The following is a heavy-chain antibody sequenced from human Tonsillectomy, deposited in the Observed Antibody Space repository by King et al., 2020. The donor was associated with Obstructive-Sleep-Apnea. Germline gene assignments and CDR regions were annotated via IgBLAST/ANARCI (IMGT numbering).Heavy chain of an antibody. CDR3: AKDYSNGVHYDSLTGLGKYYYNMDV. D-gene: IGHD3-9*01. CDR2: ISWDGGST. V-gene: IGHV3-43D*03. CDR1: GFTFDDYA. J-gene: IGHJ6*02. Sequence: QLVQSGGVVVQPGGSLRLSCAASGFTFDDYAMHWVRQAPGKGLEWVSLISWDGGSTYYADSVQGRFTISRDNSKNSLYLQMNSLRAEDTALYYCAKDYSNGVHYDSLTGLGKYYYNMDVWGQGTTVTVSS.